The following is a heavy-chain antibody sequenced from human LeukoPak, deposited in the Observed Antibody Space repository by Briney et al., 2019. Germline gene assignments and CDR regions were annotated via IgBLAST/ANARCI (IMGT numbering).Heavy chain of an antibody. CDR3: ARAGKLRFLEEAWFDY. D-gene: IGHD3-3*01. Sequence: ASVKVSCKASGYTFTSYYMHWVRQAPGQGLEWMGIINPSGGSTSYAQKFQGRVTMTRDTSTSTVYMELSSLRSEDTAVYYCARAGKLRFLEEAWFDYWGQGTLVTVSS. CDR2: INPSGGST. V-gene: IGHV1-46*01. J-gene: IGHJ4*02. CDR1: GYTFTSYY.